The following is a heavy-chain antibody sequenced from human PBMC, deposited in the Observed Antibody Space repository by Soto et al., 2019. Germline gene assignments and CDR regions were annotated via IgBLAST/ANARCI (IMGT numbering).Heavy chain of an antibody. CDR2: ISGSGGST. Sequence: GGSLRLSCAASGFTFSSYAMSWVRQAPGKGLEWVSAISGSGGSTYYADSVKGRFTISRDNSKNTLYLQMNSLRAEDTAVYYCAKDLWEYHCSSTSCQYYYYYYYMDVWGKGTTVTVSS. CDR1: GFTFSSYA. D-gene: IGHD2-2*01. J-gene: IGHJ6*03. CDR3: AKDLWEYHCSSTSCQYYYYYYYMDV. V-gene: IGHV3-23*01.